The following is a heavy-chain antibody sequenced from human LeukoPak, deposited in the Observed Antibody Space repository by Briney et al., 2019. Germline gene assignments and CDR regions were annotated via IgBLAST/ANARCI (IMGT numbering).Heavy chain of an antibody. Sequence: PSETLSLTCTVSGGPVSSASHYWSWLRHPPGKGLEWIGFGFYSGSTYYNTSLKSRVSISVDTSKNQSSLKLSSVTAADTAIYYCASDRGYCGSDSCYHFGYWGQGTLVTVSS. J-gene: IGHJ4*02. V-gene: IGHV4-61*01. D-gene: IGHD2-15*01. CDR1: GGPVSSASHY. CDR3: ASDRGYCGSDSCYHFGY. CDR2: GFYSGST.